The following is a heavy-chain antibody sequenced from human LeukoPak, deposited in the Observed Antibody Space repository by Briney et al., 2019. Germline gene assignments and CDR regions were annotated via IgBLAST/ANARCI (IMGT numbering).Heavy chain of an antibody. CDR2: IYYSGST. Sequence: SETLSLTCTVSGGSISSSSYYWGWIRQPPGKGLEWIGSIYYSGSTYYNPSLKSRVTISVDTSKNQFSLKLSSVTAADTAVYYCARAGMGYCSSTSCYGYYYYMDVWGKGTTVTVSS. CDR1: GGSISSSSYY. CDR3: ARAGMGYCSSTSCYGYYYYMDV. V-gene: IGHV4-39*07. D-gene: IGHD2-2*01. J-gene: IGHJ6*03.